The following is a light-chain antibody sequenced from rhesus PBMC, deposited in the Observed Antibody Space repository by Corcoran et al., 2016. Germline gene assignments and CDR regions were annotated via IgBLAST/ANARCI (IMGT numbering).Light chain of an antibody. J-gene: IGKJ4*01. CDR1: QGISSY. CDR3: QQHDSYPLT. CDR2: KES. V-gene: IGKV1-25*01. Sequence: DIQMTQSPSSLSASVGDTVTITCRASQGISSYLAWYQLKPGKAPKLLIYKESTLQSGVPSRFSGSGSGTDFTLTITSMQPEDFATYYCQQHDSYPLTFGGGAKVEIK.